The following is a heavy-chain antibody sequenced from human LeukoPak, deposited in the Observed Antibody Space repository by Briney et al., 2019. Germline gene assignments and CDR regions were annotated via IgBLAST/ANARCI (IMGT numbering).Heavy chain of an antibody. D-gene: IGHD3-22*01. CDR2: IIPIFGTA. J-gene: IGHJ3*02. CDR3: ARAHYYDSKALYDAFDI. Sequence: SVEVSCKASGGTFSSYAISWVRQAPGQGLEWMGGIIPIFGTANYAQKFQGRVTITADESTSTAYMELSSLRSDYTAVYYCARAHYYDSKALYDAFDIWGQGTLVTVSS. CDR1: GGTFSSYA. V-gene: IGHV1-69*13.